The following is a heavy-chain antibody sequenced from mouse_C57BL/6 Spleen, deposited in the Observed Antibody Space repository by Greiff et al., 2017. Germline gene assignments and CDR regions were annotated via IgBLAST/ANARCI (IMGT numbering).Heavy chain of an antibody. V-gene: IGHV14-4*01. CDR2: IDPENGDT. Sequence: EVKLQQSGAELVRPGASVKLSCTASGFNIKDDYMHWVKQRPEQGLEWIGWIDPENGDTEYASKFQGKATITAETTSKTAYLQLSSLTSEDTAVYYCTTKGNYEIDYWGQGTTLTVSS. J-gene: IGHJ2*01. D-gene: IGHD2-1*01. CDR1: GFNIKDDY. CDR3: TTKGNYEIDY.